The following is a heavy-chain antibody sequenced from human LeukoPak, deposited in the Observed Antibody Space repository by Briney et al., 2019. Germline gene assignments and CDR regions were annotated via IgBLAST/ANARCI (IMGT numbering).Heavy chain of an antibody. D-gene: IGHD3-22*01. V-gene: IGHV3-73*01. CDR2: IRSKANSYAT. Sequence: GGSLRLSCAASGFTFSGSAMHWVRQASGKGLEWVGRIRSKANSYATAYAASVKGRFTISRDDSKNTAYLQMNSLKTEDTAVYYCTRHPALGDSSGYLGYIDAFDIWGQGTMVTVSS. CDR3: TRHPALGDSSGYLGYIDAFDI. CDR1: GFTFSGSA. J-gene: IGHJ3*02.